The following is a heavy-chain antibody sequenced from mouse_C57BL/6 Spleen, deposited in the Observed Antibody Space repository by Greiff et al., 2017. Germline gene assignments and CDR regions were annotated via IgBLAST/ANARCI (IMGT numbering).Heavy chain of an antibody. J-gene: IGHJ2*01. V-gene: IGHV1-69*01. Sequence: VQLQQPGAELVMPGASVTLSCKASGYTFTSYWMHWVKQRPGQGLEWIGEIDPSDSYTNYNQKFKGKSTLTVDKSSSTAYMQLSSRTSEDSAVYYCARGGDVTTGYLYYWGQGTTLTVSS. CDR2: IDPSDSYT. CDR3: ARGGDVTTGYLYY. D-gene: IGHD2-12*01. CDR1: GYTFTSYW.